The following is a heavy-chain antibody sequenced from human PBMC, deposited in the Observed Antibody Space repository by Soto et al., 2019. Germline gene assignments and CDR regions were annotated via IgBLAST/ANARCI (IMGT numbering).Heavy chain of an antibody. V-gene: IGHV3-64D*08. CDR3: VKEEWDIVVVVAATPVRYFDY. Sequence: GGSLRLSCSASGFTFSSYAMHWVRQAPGKGLEYVSAISSNGGSTYYADSVKGRFTISRDNSKNTLYLQMSSLRAEDTAVYYCVKEEWDIVVVVAATPVRYFDYWGQGTLVTVSS. CDR1: GFTFSSYA. J-gene: IGHJ4*02. D-gene: IGHD2-15*01. CDR2: ISSNGGST.